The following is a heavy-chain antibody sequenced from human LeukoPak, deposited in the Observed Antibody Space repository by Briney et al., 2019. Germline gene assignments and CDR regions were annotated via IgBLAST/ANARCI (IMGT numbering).Heavy chain of an antibody. CDR3: ARDHHDFWSGYPNY. D-gene: IGHD3-3*01. J-gene: IGHJ4*02. V-gene: IGHV3-74*01. Sequence: GGSLRLSCAASGFTLGRYWMHWFRHAPGTGLARVARSNSDGKITDYADSVRGRFTTSRDNTKNTVYLQMSSLRAEDTGVYYCARDHHDFWSGYPNYWGQGTLVIVSS. CDR1: GFTLGRYW. CDR2: SNSDGKIT.